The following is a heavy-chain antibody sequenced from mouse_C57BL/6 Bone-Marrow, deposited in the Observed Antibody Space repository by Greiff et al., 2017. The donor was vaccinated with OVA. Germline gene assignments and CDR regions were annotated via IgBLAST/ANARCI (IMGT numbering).Heavy chain of an antibody. CDR3: VPLYDGYYLDY. D-gene: IGHD2-3*01. CDR2: IYPGDGDT. V-gene: IGHV1-82*01. Sequence: QVQLQQSGPELVKPGASVKISCKASGYAFSSSWMNWVKQRPGKGLEWIGRIYPGDGDTNYNGKFKGKATLTADKSSSTAYMQLSSLTSEDSAVYFCVPLYDGYYLDYWGQGTTLTVSS. CDR1: GYAFSSSW. J-gene: IGHJ2*01.